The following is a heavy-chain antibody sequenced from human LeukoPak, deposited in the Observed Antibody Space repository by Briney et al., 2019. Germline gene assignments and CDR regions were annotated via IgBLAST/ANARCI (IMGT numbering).Heavy chain of an antibody. V-gene: IGHV1-18*01. Sequence: ASVKVSCKASGYTFTSYGISWVRQAPGQGLEWMGWISAYNGNTNYAQKLQGRVTMTTDTSTSTAYMELRSLRSDDTAVYYCARDYYDFRSGYLYYFDYWGQGTLVTVSS. CDR3: ARDYYDFRSGYLYYFDY. D-gene: IGHD3-3*01. CDR1: GYTFTSYG. CDR2: ISAYNGNT. J-gene: IGHJ4*02.